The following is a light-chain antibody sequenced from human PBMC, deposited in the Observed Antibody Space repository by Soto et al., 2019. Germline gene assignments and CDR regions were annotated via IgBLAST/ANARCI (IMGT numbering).Light chain of an antibody. CDR2: DVS. V-gene: IGKV1-5*01. Sequence: DIQMTQSPSTVSASIGDRVTITCRASETIESWLAWYQQKPGKAPKLLIYDVSSLESGVPSRFSCSRSGIEFTRTISCLQPDDLATYYCQQYKSYWTFGPGTRVEIK. CDR1: ETIESW. CDR3: QQYKSYWT. J-gene: IGKJ1*01.